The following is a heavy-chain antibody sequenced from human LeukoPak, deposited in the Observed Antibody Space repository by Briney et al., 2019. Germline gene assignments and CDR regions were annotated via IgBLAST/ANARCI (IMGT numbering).Heavy chain of an antibody. V-gene: IGHV4-39*01. CDR1: GGSISSSSYY. J-gene: IGHJ3*02. CDR3: ARRKGIGGYPFDAFDI. CDR2: IYYSGST. Sequence: SETLSLTRTVSGGSISSSSYYWGWIRQPPGKGLEWIGSIYYSGSTYYNPSLKSRVAISVDTSKNQFSLKLSSVTAADTTVYYCARRKGIGGYPFDAFDIWGQGTMVTVSS. D-gene: IGHD2-15*01.